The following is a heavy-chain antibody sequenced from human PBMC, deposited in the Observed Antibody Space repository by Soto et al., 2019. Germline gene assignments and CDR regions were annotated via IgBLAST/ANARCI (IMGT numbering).Heavy chain of an antibody. CDR1: GGSISSYY. V-gene: IGHV4-34*01. Sequence: SETLSLTCTVSGGSISSYYWSWIRQPPVTGLEWIGEINHSGSTNYNPSLKSRVTISVDTSKNQFSLKLTSVTAADTAVYYCARDKITGLFDYWGQGTLVTVSS. CDR2: INHSGST. D-gene: IGHD2-8*02. CDR3: ARDKITGLFDY. J-gene: IGHJ4*02.